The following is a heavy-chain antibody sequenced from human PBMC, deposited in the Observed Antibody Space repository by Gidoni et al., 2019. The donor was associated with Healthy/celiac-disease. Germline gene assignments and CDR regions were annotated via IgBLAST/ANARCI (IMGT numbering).Heavy chain of an antibody. D-gene: IGHD3-22*01. V-gene: IGHV4-34*01. J-gene: IGHJ4*02. CDR3: AGAYDSSGYYFDY. CDR2: INHSGST. Sequence: QVQLQQWGAGLLKPSETLSLTCAVYGGSFSGYYWSWIRQPPGKGLEWIGEINHSGSTNYNPSLKSRVTISVDTSKNQFSLKLSSVTAADTAVYYCAGAYDSSGYYFDYWGQGTLVTVSS. CDR1: GGSFSGYY.